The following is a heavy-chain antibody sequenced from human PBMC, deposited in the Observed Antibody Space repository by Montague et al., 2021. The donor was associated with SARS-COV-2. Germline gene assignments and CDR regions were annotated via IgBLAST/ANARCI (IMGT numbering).Heavy chain of an antibody. CDR1: GGSISSYY. Sequence: SETLSLTCTVSGGSISSYYWGWIRQPQGQGLEWIGYIYYSGSTNSNSSLKSRVTISVDTSTNQFSLKLSSVTAADTAVYYCARGSGWMGNAFDIWGQGTMVTVSS. V-gene: IGHV4-59*01. CDR3: ARGSGWMGNAFDI. D-gene: IGHD6-19*01. J-gene: IGHJ3*02. CDR2: IYYSGST.